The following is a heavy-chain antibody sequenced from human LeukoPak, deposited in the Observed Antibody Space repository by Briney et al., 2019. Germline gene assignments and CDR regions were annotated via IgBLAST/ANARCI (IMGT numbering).Heavy chain of an antibody. CDR3: ARVGGWYFDY. CDR2: IGQDGSEN. CDR1: GFTFSNYW. V-gene: IGHV3-7*01. Sequence: PGGSLRLFCAASGFTFSNYWRNWVRQAPGKGLEWVASIGQDGSENYYVDSVKGRFTISRDNPKNSLYLQMNSLRVEDTAVYYCARVGGWYFDYWGQGALITASS. D-gene: IGHD6-19*01. J-gene: IGHJ4*02.